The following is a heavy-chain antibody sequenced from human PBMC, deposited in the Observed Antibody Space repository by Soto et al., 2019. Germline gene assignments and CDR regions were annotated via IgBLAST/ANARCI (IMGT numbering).Heavy chain of an antibody. CDR2: IYPADSDT. Sequence: GESLKISCEGSGYSFSTYWIGWVRQVPGKGLEWIGIIYPADSDTRYNPSFQGQVTISADKSISTAYLEWSGLKASDTAMYYCARRSGSSYCGADCSPDYWGQGTLVTVSS. CDR1: GYSFSTYW. J-gene: IGHJ4*02. CDR3: ARRSGSSYCGADCSPDY. D-gene: IGHD2-21*02. V-gene: IGHV5-51*01.